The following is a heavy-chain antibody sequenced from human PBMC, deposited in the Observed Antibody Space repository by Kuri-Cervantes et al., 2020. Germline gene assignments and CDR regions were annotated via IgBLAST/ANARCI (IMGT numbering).Heavy chain of an antibody. Sequence: SETLSLTCTVSGGSISSYYWSWIRQPPGKGLEWIGYIYYTGRTNYSPSLKIRVTMSIDTSKNQFSLKLSSVTAADTAVYYCAGSGYSYGYIHYWGQGTLVTVSS. J-gene: IGHJ4*02. CDR2: IYYTGRT. V-gene: IGHV4-59*01. CDR1: GGSISSYY. D-gene: IGHD5-18*01. CDR3: AGSGYSYGYIHY.